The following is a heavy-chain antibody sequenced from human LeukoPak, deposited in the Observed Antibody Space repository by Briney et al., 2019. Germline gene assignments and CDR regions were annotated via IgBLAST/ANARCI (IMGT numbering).Heavy chain of an antibody. CDR2: IHSGGNT. CDR1: GFTVSSNY. D-gene: IGHD1-26*01. CDR3: ARDRDVGSGYFDY. V-gene: IGHV3-53*01. Sequence: GGSLRLSCAASGFTVSSNYMSWVRQAPGKGLEWVSVIHSGGNTYYADSVKGRFTISRDNSKNTLFLQMNSLRAEDTAVYYCARDRDVGSGYFDYWGPGTLVTVSS. J-gene: IGHJ4*02.